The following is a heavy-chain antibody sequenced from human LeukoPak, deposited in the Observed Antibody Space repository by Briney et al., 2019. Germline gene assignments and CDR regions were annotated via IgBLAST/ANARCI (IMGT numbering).Heavy chain of an antibody. Sequence: SXXWVRQAPGKGLEWVSYISSSSSTIYYADSVKGRFTISRDNAKNSLYLQMNSLRAEDTAVYYCARGEVEMATILDYWGQGTLVTASS. D-gene: IGHD5-24*01. J-gene: IGHJ4*02. CDR3: ARGEVEMATILDY. CDR2: ISSSSSTI. V-gene: IGHV3-48*01. CDR1: S.